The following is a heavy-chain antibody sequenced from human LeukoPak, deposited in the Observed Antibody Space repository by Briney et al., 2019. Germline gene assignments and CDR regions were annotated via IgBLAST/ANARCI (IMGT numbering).Heavy chain of an antibody. V-gene: IGHV3-21*05. J-gene: IGHJ4*02. D-gene: IGHD1-26*01. CDR2: FDERNGAAYT. CDR3: ARDDKWGFDY. Sequence: GGSLRLSCQFSGFHLSDYSMNWVRQAPGRGLEWISDFDERNGAAYTSYADSVKGRFIISRDPAKNSLFLQMNSLTAEDTAVYYCARDDKWGFDYWGQETLVT. CDR1: GFHLSDYS.